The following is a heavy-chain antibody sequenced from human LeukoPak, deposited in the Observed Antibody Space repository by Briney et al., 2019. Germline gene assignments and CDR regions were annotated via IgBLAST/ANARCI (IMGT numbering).Heavy chain of an antibody. CDR3: ARHVLSSSPFDY. Sequence: GESLKISCKGSGYSFTGYWIGWVRQVPGKGLEWMGIIYPGDSDTRYSPSLEGQVTISADKSISTAYLQWRSLKASDTAVYYCARHVLSSSPFDYWGQGTLVTVSS. CDR2: IYPGDSDT. D-gene: IGHD6-6*01. CDR1: GYSFTGYW. J-gene: IGHJ4*02. V-gene: IGHV5-51*01.